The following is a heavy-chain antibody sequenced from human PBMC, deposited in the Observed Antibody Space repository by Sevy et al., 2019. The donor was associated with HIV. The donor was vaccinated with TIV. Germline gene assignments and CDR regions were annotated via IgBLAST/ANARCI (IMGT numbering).Heavy chain of an antibody. CDR1: GYSFPSSW. V-gene: IGHV5-51*01. J-gene: IGHJ3*01. CDR2: IHPSDSDT. Sequence: GESLKISCKASGYSFPSSWIGWVRRMPGKGLEWVGLIHPSDSDTRYSPSFQGHVTISDDKSSDTAYLQWGSLKASDTAMYYCTRPITRSAFHVWGQGTLVTVSS. D-gene: IGHD1-20*01. CDR3: TRPITRSAFHV.